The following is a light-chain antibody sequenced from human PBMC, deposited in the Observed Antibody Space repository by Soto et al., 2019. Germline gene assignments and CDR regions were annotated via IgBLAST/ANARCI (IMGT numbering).Light chain of an antibody. CDR3: SPYTSSSTKV. V-gene: IGLV2-14*01. CDR2: EVS. J-gene: IGLJ1*01. Sequence: QSVLTQPASVSGSPGQSITISCTGTSSDVGDYNYVSWYQQHPDKVSKLMIYEVSNRPSGVSNRFSGSKSGNAASLTISGLQAEDEADYYCSPYTSSSTKVFGTGTKVTVL. CDR1: SSDVGDYNY.